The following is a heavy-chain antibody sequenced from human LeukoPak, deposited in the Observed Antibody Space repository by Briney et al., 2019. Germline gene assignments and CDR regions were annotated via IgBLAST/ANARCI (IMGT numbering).Heavy chain of an antibody. CDR3: AKDPSRYGDYTEYFQH. CDR2: ITGRGGST. CDR1: GFTFSSFA. V-gene: IGHV3-23*01. Sequence: GGSLRLSCAASGFTFSSFAMSWVRQAPGKGLECVSGITGRGGSTYYADSVEGRFTISRDNSKNTLYLQMNSLRAEDTAVYYCAKDPSRYGDYTEYFQHWGQGTLVTVSS. D-gene: IGHD4-17*01. J-gene: IGHJ1*01.